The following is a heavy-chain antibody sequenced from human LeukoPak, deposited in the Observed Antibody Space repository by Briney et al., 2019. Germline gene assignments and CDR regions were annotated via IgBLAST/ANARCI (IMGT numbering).Heavy chain of an antibody. D-gene: IGHD1-26*01. J-gene: IGHJ6*03. CDR1: GGSISSYY. CDR3: ARGVKDGAIGVYYMDV. CDR2: IYTGGST. Sequence: SETLSLTCTVSGGSISSYYWSWIRQPAGKGLEWIGRIYTGGSTNYNPSLKSRVTMSVDTSKNQFSLKLSSVTAADTAVYYCARGVKDGAIGVYYMDVWGKGTTVTVSS. V-gene: IGHV4-4*07.